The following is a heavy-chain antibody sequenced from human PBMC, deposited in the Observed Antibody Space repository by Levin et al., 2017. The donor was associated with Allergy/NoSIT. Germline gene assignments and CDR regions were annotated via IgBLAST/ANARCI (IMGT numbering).Heavy chain of an antibody. D-gene: IGHD4-17*01. CDR2: IWYDGSNK. J-gene: IGHJ5*02. V-gene: IGHV3-33*01. Sequence: GESLKISCAASGFTFSSYGMHWVRQAPGKGLEWVAVIWYDGSNKYYADSVKGRFTISRDNSKNTLYLQMNSLRAEDTAVYYCARDGLVDDYGDYGWFDPWGQGTLVTVSS. CDR3: ARDGLVDDYGDYGWFDP. CDR1: GFTFSSYG.